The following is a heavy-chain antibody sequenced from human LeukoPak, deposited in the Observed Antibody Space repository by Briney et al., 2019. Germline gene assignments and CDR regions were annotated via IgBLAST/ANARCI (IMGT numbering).Heavy chain of an antibody. V-gene: IGHV3-48*02. CDR3: ASSGSYRFDY. CDR2: ITASGTAM. CDR1: GFTFRSYW. J-gene: IGHJ4*02. D-gene: IGHD1-26*01. Sequence: GGSLRLSCTASGFTFRSYWMHWVRQAPGKGLEWVSHITASGTAMFYADSVKGRFTISRDNAKNSLYLQMNSLRDEGTAVYYCASSGSYRFDYWGQGTLVTVSS.